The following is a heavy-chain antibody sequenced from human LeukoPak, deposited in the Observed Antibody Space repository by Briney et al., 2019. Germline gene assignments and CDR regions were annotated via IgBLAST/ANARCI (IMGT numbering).Heavy chain of an antibody. D-gene: IGHD3-9*01. Sequence: PGGSLRLSCVASGFTFSTFGMNWVRQAPGKGLEWVSYVSSSRTTIYYADSVKGRFTISRDDAKSSLYLQMNSLRAEDTALYYCARMSTGYYDDYWGQGPLVAVPS. V-gene: IGHV3-48*01. J-gene: IGHJ4*02. CDR1: GFTFSTFG. CDR3: ARMSTGYYDDY. CDR2: VSSSRTTI.